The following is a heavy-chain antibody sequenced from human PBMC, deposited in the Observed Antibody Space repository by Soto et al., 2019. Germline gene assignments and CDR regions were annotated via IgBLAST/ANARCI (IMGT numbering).Heavy chain of an antibody. J-gene: IGHJ4*02. CDR1: GFTVSSNY. V-gene: IGHV3-66*01. CDR2: IYSGGST. Sequence: EVQLVESGGGLVQPGGSLRLSCAASGFTVSSNYMSWVRQAPGKGLEWVSVIYSGGSTYYSDSVKGRFTISRDNSKNTLYLQTNSLRAEATAVYYCARDPPGGDRGLDWGQGTLVTVSS. D-gene: IGHD2-21*01. CDR3: ARDPPGGDRGLD.